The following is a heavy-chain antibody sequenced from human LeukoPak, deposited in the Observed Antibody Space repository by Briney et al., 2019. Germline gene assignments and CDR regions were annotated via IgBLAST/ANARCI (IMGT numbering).Heavy chain of an antibody. CDR3: ARGLYYFDY. J-gene: IGHJ4*02. D-gene: IGHD3-22*01. CDR1: GGSISSYY. CDR2: IYYSGST. V-gene: IGHV4-59*12. Sequence: SETLSLTCTVSGGSISSYYWSWIRQPPGKGLEWIGYIYYSGSTNYNPSLKSRVTISVDTSKNQFSLKLSSVTAADTAVYYCARGLYYFDYWGQGTLVTVSS.